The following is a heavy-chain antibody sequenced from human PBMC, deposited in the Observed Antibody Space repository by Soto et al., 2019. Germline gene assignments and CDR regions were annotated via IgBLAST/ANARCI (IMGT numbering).Heavy chain of an antibody. D-gene: IGHD3-22*01. CDR1: GFTFSSYS. J-gene: IGHJ6*02. CDR3: ARSYYDSSASYASYGMAV. CDR2: ISASSRTL. Sequence: GGSLRLSCGAAGFTFSSYSMNWVRQDPGKGLEWISHISASSRTLFYADSVKGRFTISRDNAKNSLYLQMNSLRAEDTAVYYYARSYYDSSASYASYGMAVWGQGTTVTVSS. V-gene: IGHV3-48*01.